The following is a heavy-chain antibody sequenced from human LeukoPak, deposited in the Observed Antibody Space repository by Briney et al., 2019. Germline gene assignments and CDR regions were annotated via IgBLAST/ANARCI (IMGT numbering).Heavy chain of an antibody. J-gene: IGHJ4*02. CDR2: IYYSGST. CDR1: GDSISSSSYY. D-gene: IGHD2-15*01. Sequence: SETLSLTCTVSGDSISSSSYYWGWIRQPPGKGLEWIGSIYYSGSTYYNPSLKSRVTISVDTSKNQFSLKLTSVTAADTAVYYCARDKITVRSGGSCYSDYWGQGTLVTVSS. CDR3: ARDKITVRSGGSCYSDY. V-gene: IGHV4-39*02.